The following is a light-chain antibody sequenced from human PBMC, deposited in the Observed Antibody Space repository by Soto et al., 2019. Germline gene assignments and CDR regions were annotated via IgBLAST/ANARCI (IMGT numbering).Light chain of an antibody. CDR1: KTISKY. CDR2: AAS. J-gene: IGKJ5*01. V-gene: IGKV1-39*01. Sequence: DIQMTQSPSSLCASVGDRVTITCRASKTISKYLNWYRKKPGKDPQVLIYAASNLETGVPSRFSGSGSGTDFNLTIRSLQTEDSATYEGQHMYSPTHTFGQGTRREIK. CDR3: QHMYSPTHT.